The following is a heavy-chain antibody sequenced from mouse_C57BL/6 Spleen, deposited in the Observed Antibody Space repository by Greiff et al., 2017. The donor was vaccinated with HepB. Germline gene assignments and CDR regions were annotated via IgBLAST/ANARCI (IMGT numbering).Heavy chain of an antibody. Sequence: VQLQQSGAELVMPGASVKLSCKASGYTFPSYWMHWVKQRPGQGLEWIGEIDPSDSYTNYNQKFKGKSTLTVDKSSSTAYMQLSSLTSEDAAVYYGARGSSGYVGYFDYWGQGTTLTVSS. D-gene: IGHD3-2*02. J-gene: IGHJ2*01. V-gene: IGHV1-69*01. CDR1: GYTFPSYW. CDR2: IDPSDSYT. CDR3: ARGSSGYVGYFDY.